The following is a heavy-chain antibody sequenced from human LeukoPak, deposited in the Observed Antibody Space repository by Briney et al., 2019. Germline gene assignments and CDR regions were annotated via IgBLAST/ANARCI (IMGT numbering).Heavy chain of an antibody. Sequence: GVSLRLSCAASGFTFTDYYMSWIRQAPGKGLEWVSYISISSTTIYYADSVKGRFTFSRDNAKNSLYLQMNSLRDEDTAVYYCARAGRLQYGDYVAFDYWGQGTLVTVSS. CDR3: ARAGRLQYGDYVAFDY. D-gene: IGHD4-17*01. J-gene: IGHJ4*02. CDR2: ISISSTTI. CDR1: GFTFTDYY. V-gene: IGHV3-11*01.